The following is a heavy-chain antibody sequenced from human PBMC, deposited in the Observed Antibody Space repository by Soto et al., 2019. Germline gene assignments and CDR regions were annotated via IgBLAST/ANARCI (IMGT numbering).Heavy chain of an antibody. CDR1: GFTLGTYA. CDR3: AKDLRRPTYYYDTWRAFDI. D-gene: IGHD3-22*01. J-gene: IGHJ3*02. Sequence: PGGSLRLSCAASGFTLGTYAMTWVRQAPGKGLEWVSSITGSGDRTHYADSVKGRFTISRDNSKNTLCLQMNSLRAEDTAVYYCAKDLRRPTYYYDTWRAFDIWGQGTMVTVSS. V-gene: IGHV3-23*01. CDR2: ITGSGDRT.